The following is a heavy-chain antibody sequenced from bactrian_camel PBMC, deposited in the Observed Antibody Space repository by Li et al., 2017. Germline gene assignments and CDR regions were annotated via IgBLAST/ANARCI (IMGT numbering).Heavy chain of an antibody. CDR2: ISMGGGTT. J-gene: IGHJ6*01. V-gene: IGHV3S1*01. CDR1: GFTFSSYW. D-gene: IGHD4*01. CDR3: ASDSDVEYFGY. Sequence: QLVESGGGLVQPGGSLRLSCAASGFTFSSYWMYWVRQAPGKGLEWVSSISMGGGTTYYADAVKGRFTISRDNAKNTLLLQMNSLKTEDTAVYYCASDSDVEYFGYWGQGTQVTVS.